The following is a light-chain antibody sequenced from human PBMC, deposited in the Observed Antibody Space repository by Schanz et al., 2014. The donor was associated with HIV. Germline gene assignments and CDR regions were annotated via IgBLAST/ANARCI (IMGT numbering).Light chain of an antibody. CDR3: QQSYSYRT. V-gene: IGKV1-39*01. CDR2: ATS. Sequence: IQMTQSPSTVSASIGDRVTITCRASQNIGTSLHWYQHKPGKAPKLLIYATSSLQSGVPSRFSGSGSGTSFSLTISSLQRDDSAIYYCQQSYSYRTFGQGTKVEVK. CDR1: QNIGTS. J-gene: IGKJ1*01.